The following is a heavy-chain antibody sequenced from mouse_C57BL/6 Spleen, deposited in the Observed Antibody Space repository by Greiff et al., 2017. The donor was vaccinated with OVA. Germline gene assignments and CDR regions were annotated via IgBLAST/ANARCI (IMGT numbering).Heavy chain of an antibody. Sequence: QVHVKQSGPELVKPGASVKISCKASGYTFTDYYINWVKQRPGQGLEWIGWIFPGSGSTYYNEKFKGKATLTVDKSSSTAYMLLSSLTSEDSAVYFCARDYDYDGFDYWGQGTTLTVSS. CDR2: IFPGSGST. CDR3: ARDYDYDGFDY. J-gene: IGHJ2*01. CDR1: GYTFTDYY. V-gene: IGHV1-75*01. D-gene: IGHD2-4*01.